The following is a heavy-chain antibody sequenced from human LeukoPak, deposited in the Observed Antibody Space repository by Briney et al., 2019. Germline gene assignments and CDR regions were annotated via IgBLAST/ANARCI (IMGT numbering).Heavy chain of an antibody. CDR1: GYSFTSYW. J-gene: IGHJ3*02. CDR3: ARQDTPMDDAFDI. V-gene: IGHV5-51*01. CDR2: IYPGDSDT. D-gene: IGHD5-18*01. Sequence: GESLKISCKGSGYSFTSYWIGWVRQMPGKGLEWMGIIYPGDSDTRYSPSFQGQVTISADKSISTAFLQWSSLKASDTATYYCARQDTPMDDAFDIWGQGTMVTVSS.